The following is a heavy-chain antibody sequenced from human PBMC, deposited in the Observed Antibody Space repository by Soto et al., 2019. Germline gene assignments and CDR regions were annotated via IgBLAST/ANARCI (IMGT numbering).Heavy chain of an antibody. V-gene: IGHV3-30*18. D-gene: IGHD4-4*01. CDR3: AKEEGGSMTTVVVGDY. J-gene: IGHJ4*02. Sequence: QVQLVESGGGVVQPGRSLRLSCAASGFTFSSYGMHWVRQAPGKGLEWVAVISYDGSNKYYADSVKGRFTISRDNSKNTLYLQMNSLRAEDTAVYYCAKEEGGSMTTVVVGDYWGQGTLVTVSS. CDR2: ISYDGSNK. CDR1: GFTFSSYG.